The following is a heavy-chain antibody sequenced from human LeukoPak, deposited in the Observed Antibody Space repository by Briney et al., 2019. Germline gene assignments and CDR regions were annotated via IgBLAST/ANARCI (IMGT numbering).Heavy chain of an antibody. D-gene: IGHD4-17*01. CDR1: GFTFSSYG. CDR2: ISYDGSNK. V-gene: IGHV3-30*18. CDR3: AKDRGDYGDYERLDY. J-gene: IGHJ4*02. Sequence: GRSLRLSCAASGFTFSSYGMHWVRQAPGKGLEWVAVISYDGSNKYYADSVKGRFTISRDNSKNTLYLQMNSLRAEDTAVYYCAKDRGDYGDYERLDYWGQGTLVTVSS.